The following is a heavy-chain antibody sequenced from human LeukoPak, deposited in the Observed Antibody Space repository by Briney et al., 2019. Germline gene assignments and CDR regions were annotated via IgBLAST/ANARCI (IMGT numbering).Heavy chain of an antibody. D-gene: IGHD3-22*01. Sequence: ASVKVSCKASGFTFTSSAMQWVRQARRQRLEWIGWIVVGSGNTNYAQKFQERVTITRDMSTSTAYMELSSLRSEDTAVYYCAAIEYYYDSSGYYEPMKYWGQGTLVTVSS. J-gene: IGHJ4*02. CDR2: IVVGSGNT. V-gene: IGHV1-58*02. CDR3: AAIEYYYDSSGYYEPMKY. CDR1: GFTFTSSA.